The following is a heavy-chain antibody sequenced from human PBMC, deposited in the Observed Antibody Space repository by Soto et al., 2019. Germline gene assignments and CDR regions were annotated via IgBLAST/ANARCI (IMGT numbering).Heavy chain of an antibody. CDR1: GGTFSSYA. D-gene: IGHD4-4*01. CDR2: IIPIFGTA. J-gene: IGHJ5*02. CDR3: ARHLTPHLPDYRNWFDP. V-gene: IGHV1-69*13. Sequence: GASVKVSCKASGGTFSSYAISWVRQAPGQGLEWMGGIIPIFGTANYAQKFQGRVTITADESTSTAYMELSSLRSEDTAVYYCARHLTPHLPDYRNWFDPWGQGTLVTVSS.